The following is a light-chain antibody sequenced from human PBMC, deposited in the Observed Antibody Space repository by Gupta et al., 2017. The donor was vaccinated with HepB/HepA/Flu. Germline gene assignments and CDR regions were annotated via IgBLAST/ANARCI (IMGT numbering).Light chain of an antibody. CDR2: GVS. V-gene: IGKV3-20*01. Sequence: DIVLTHSPGTLSLSPGERATLSCRASRSINSNFLAWYQQKPGQAPSLLIYGVSTRATGIPDRFSGSGSGTDFTLIISRLEPEDFAVYYCQQYGSPPRTFGQGTKVEIK. CDR3: QQYGSPPRT. CDR1: RSINSNF. J-gene: IGKJ1*01.